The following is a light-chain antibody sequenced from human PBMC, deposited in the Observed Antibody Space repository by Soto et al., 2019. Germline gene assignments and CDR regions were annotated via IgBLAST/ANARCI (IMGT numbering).Light chain of an antibody. J-gene: IGKJ5*01. CDR2: GAS. V-gene: IGKV3-15*01. Sequence: EVVMTQSPATPSVAPGVRGTLSCRASQSVSSNLAWYQQKHGQAPRLLIYGASTRATGIPARFSGSGSGTEFTLTISSLQSEDFAVYYCQQRSNWPPTFGQGARLEIK. CDR3: QQRSNWPPT. CDR1: QSVSSN.